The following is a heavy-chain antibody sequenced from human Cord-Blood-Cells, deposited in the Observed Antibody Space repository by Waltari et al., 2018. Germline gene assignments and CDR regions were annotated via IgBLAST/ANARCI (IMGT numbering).Heavy chain of an antibody. J-gene: IGHJ4*02. CDR2: TIPNLGIA. Sequence: QVQLVQSGAEVKKPGSSVKVSCKASGGTFSSYTISWVRQAPGQGREWMGRTIPNLGIANYAQKCQGRVTITADKSTSTAYMELSSLRAEDTAVYYCATLGSYDYGDNYWGQGTLVTVSS. V-gene: IGHV1-69*02. CDR1: GGTFSSYT. D-gene: IGHD4-17*01. CDR3: ATLGSYDYGDNY.